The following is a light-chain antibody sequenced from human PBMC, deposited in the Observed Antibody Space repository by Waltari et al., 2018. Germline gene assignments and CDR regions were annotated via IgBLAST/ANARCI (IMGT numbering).Light chain of an antibody. V-gene: IGKV3-20*01. CDR1: QTIRGS. Sequence: EIVLTQSPGTLPLSPGERATLPCRASQTIRGSLAWYQQKPGQAPRLLIYGASSRAAGIPDRFSGSGSGTDFSLTISRLEPEDFAVYYCQHYVRLPATFGRGTKVEIK. J-gene: IGKJ1*01. CDR3: QHYVRLPAT. CDR2: GAS.